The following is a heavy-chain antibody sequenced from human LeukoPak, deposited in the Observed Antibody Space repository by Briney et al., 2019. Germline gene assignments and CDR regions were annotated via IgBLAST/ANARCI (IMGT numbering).Heavy chain of an antibody. J-gene: IGHJ4*02. CDR1: GASISSGGYY. CDR3: ARDGYNSGYFDY. V-gene: IGHV4-30-4*01. Sequence: PSQTLSLTCTVSGASISSGGYYWNWIRQPPGKGLEWIGYIYYSRSTSYSPSLKSRLTISVDTSKNQFSLTLSSVTAADTAVYYCARDGYNSGYFDYWGQGTLVTVSS. CDR2: IYYSRST. D-gene: IGHD5-24*01.